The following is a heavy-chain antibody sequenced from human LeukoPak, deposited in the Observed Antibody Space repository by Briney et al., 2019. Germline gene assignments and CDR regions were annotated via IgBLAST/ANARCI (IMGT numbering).Heavy chain of an antibody. CDR3: ARVFLTGTTMVWFDP. J-gene: IGHJ5*02. D-gene: IGHD1-7*01. CDR1: GYTFTSYG. Sequence: ASVKVSCKASGYTFTSYGISWVRQAPGQGLEWMGWISAYNGNINYAQKLQGRVTMTTDTSTSTAYMELRSLRSDDTAVYYCARVFLTGTTMVWFDPWGQGTLVTVSS. CDR2: ISAYNGNI. V-gene: IGHV1-18*01.